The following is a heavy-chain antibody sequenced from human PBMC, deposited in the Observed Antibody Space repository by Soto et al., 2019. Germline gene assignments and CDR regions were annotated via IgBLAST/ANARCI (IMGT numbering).Heavy chain of an antibody. Sequence: LRLSCAASGFTLTNYVMSWVRQPPGKGLEWVSGIGAGGGGTYYADSVKGRFTISRDNSKNTLYLQMNSLRAEDTAVYYCAKGPEQLVHGVFDYWGQGTLVTVSS. J-gene: IGHJ4*02. V-gene: IGHV3-23*01. D-gene: IGHD6-6*01. CDR1: GFTLTNYV. CDR3: AKGPEQLVHGVFDY. CDR2: IGAGGGGT.